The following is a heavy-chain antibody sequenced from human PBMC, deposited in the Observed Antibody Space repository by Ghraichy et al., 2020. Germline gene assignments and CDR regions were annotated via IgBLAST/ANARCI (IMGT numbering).Heavy chain of an antibody. V-gene: IGHV4-39*01. CDR2: IYYSGST. D-gene: IGHD5-24*01. CDR1: GGSISSSSYY. CDR3: ARNRRDGYNYDYFDY. J-gene: IGHJ4*02. Sequence: SETLSLTCTVSGGSISSSSYYWGWIRQPPGKGLEWIGSIYYSGSTYYNPSLKSRVTISVDTSQNQFSLKLSSVTAADTAVYYCARNRRDGYNYDYFDYWGQGTLVTVSS.